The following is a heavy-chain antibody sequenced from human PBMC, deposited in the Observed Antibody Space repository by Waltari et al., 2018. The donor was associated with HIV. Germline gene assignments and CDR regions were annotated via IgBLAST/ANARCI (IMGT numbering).Heavy chain of an antibody. Sequence: QLQLKESGPGLVKPSETLPLTCTVSGGSISSYSTCWGWTRQPPGKGLEWIGSIFYGGSTYYNPSLKSRVTISVDTSKNQFSLKLSSVTAADTAVYYCARHVGSFYRSSSDLGFDYWGQGTLVTVSS. V-gene: IGHV4-39*01. CDR3: ARHVGSFYRSSSDLGFDY. CDR2: IFYGGST. CDR1: GGSISSYSTC. D-gene: IGHD6-6*01. J-gene: IGHJ4*02.